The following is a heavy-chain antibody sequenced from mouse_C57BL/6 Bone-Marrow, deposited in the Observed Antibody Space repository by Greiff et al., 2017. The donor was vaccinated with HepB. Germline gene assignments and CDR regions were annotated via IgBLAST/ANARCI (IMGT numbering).Heavy chain of an antibody. CDR3: ARGDYYGSYWYFDV. Sequence: QVQLKESGAELVKPGASVKISCKASGYAFSSYWMNWVKQRPGKGLEWIGQIYPGDGDTNYNGKFKGKATLTADKSSSTAYMQLSSLTSEDSAVYFCARGDYYGSYWYFDVWGTGTTVTVSS. V-gene: IGHV1-80*01. CDR1: GYAFSSYW. CDR2: IYPGDGDT. J-gene: IGHJ1*03. D-gene: IGHD1-1*01.